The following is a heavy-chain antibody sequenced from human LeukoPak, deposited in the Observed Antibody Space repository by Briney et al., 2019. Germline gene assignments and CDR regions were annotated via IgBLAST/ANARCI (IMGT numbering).Heavy chain of an antibody. CDR2: ISAYNGNT. V-gene: IGHV1-18*01. Sequence: ASVKVSCKASGYTFTSYGISWVRQAPGQGLEWMGWISAYNGNTNYAQKLQGRVTMTTDTSTSTAYMELRSLRPDDTAVYYCARWGATRRYYYGMDVWGQGTTVTVSS. D-gene: IGHD1-26*01. CDR1: GYTFTSYG. CDR3: ARWGATRRYYYGMDV. J-gene: IGHJ6*02.